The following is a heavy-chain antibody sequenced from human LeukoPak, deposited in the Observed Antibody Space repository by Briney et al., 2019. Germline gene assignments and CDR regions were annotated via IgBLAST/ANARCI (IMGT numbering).Heavy chain of an antibody. D-gene: IGHD3-10*01. CDR3: ARGRKSITTAGGYFDL. J-gene: IGHJ2*01. CDR2: INHSGST. Sequence: SETLSLTCAVYGGSSSGYYWSWIRQPPGKGLEWIGEINHSGSTNYNPSLKSRVTISVDTSKNQFSLKLSSVTAADTAVYYCARGRKSITTAGGYFDLWGRGTLVTVSS. V-gene: IGHV4-34*01. CDR1: GGSSSGYY.